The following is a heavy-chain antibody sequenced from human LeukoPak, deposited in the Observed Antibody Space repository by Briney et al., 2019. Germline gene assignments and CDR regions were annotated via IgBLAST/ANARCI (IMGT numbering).Heavy chain of an antibody. CDR1: GFTFSSHW. CDR3: ARDSVTAKAFDY. J-gene: IGHJ4*02. Sequence: GGSLRLSCAASGFTFSSHWMHWVRHAPGMGLLWVSRINSDGRSTNYADSVKGRFTISRDNAKSTVYLQMNSLRAEDTAVYYCARDSVTAKAFDYWGQGTLVTVSS. D-gene: IGHD2-21*02. CDR2: INSDGRST. V-gene: IGHV3-74*01.